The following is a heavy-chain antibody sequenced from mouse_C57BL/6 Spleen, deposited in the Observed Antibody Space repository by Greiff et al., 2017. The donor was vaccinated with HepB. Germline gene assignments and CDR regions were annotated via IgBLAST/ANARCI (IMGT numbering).Heavy chain of an antibody. D-gene: IGHD1-1*01. V-gene: IGHV1-81*01. Sequence: QVQLQQSGAELARPGASVKLSCKASGYTFTSYGISWVKQRTGQGLEWIGEIYPRSGNTYYNEKFKGKATLTADKSSSTGYMELRSLTSEDSAVYFCARVGYYYGSSYGYFVVWGTGTTVTVSS. J-gene: IGHJ1*03. CDR1: GYTFTSYG. CDR2: IYPRSGNT. CDR3: ARVGYYYGSSYGYFVV.